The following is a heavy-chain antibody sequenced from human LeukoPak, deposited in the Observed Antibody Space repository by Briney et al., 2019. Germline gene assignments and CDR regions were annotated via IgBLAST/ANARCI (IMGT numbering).Heavy chain of an antibody. Sequence: PSETLSHTCAVSGGSISSSNWWSWVRQPPGKGLEWIGEIYHSGSTNYNPSLKSRVTISVDKSKNQFSLKLSSVTAADTAVYYCARAMSYYYDSSGYYSTRFDYWGQGTLVTVSS. CDR2: IYHSGST. J-gene: IGHJ4*02. CDR3: ARAMSYYYDSSGYYSTRFDY. D-gene: IGHD3-22*01. CDR1: GGSISSSNW. V-gene: IGHV4-4*02.